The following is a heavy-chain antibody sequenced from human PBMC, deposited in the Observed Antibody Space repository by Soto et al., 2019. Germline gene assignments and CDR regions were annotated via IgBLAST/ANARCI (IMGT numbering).Heavy chain of an antibody. V-gene: IGHV2-5*02. CDR3: AHRSLAVWGFDY. J-gene: IGHJ4*02. D-gene: IGHD7-27*01. CDR1: GFSLSTSGVG. CDR2: IYWDDDK. Sequence: QITLKESGPPLVKPTQTLTLTCTFSGFSLSTSGVGVGWIRQPPGKALEWLALIYWDDDKRYSPSLQSRLTITKDTSKNQVVLTVTNMDPVDTATYYCAHRSLAVWGFDYWGQGTLVTVSS.